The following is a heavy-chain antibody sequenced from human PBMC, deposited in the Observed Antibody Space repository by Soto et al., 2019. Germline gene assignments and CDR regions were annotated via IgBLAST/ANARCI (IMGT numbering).Heavy chain of an antibody. V-gene: IGHV4-34*01. CDR1: GGSFSGYY. CDR3: ARVIYDFWSGYYRLFDY. Sequence: LSLTCAVYGGSFSGYYCIWIRQPPGKGLEWIGEINHSGSTNYNPSLKSRVTISVDTSKNQFSLKLSSVTAADTAVYYCARVIYDFWSGYYRLFDYWGQGTLVTVSS. D-gene: IGHD3-3*01. CDR2: INHSGST. J-gene: IGHJ4*02.